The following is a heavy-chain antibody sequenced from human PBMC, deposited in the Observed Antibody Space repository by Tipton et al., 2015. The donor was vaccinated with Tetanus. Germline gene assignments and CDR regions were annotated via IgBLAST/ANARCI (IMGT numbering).Heavy chain of an antibody. CDR1: GGSFSGYY. CDR2: INHSGST. J-gene: IGHJ6*02. D-gene: IGHD2-21*02. Sequence: TLSLTCAVYGGSFSGYYWSWIRQPPGKGLEWIGEINHSGSTNYNPSLKSRVTASVDTSKNQFSLKLSSVTAADTAVYYCARVCGGDCYSSGMDVWGQGTTVPVSS. V-gene: IGHV4-34*01. CDR3: ARVCGGDCYSSGMDV.